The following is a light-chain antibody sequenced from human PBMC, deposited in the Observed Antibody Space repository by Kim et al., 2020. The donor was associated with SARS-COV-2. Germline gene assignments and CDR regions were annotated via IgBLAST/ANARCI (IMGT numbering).Light chain of an antibody. CDR2: KAS. Sequence: DIQMTQSPSTLSASVGDTVTITCRASRSFSAWLAWYQQKPGQAPKLLISKASSLESGVPSRFRGSGSGTEFTLTITGLQPDDFATYTIQQNNTFPRTFGQGTQMDIK. J-gene: IGKJ1*01. CDR1: RSFSAW. V-gene: IGKV1-5*03. CDR3: QQNNTFPRT.